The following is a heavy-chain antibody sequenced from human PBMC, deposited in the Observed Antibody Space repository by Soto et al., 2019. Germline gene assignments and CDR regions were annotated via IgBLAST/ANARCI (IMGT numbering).Heavy chain of an antibody. D-gene: IGHD3-3*01. J-gene: IGHJ6*02. V-gene: IGHV3-48*04. CDR3: ARAYDFWSGPPFV. CDR2: ISSSITI. Sequence: PGGSLRLSCAASGFTFSYFNMNWVRQAPGKGLEWISYISSSITIYYADSVKGRFTISRDNAKNSLYLQMNSLRAEDTAVYYCARAYDFWSGPPFVWGQGTTVTVSS. CDR1: GFTFSYFN.